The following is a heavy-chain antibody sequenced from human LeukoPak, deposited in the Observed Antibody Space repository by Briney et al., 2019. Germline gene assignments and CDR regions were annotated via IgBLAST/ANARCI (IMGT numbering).Heavy chain of an antibody. Sequence: PSETLSLTCTVSGGSISSSSYYWGWIRQPPGKGLEWIGSIYYSGSTYYNPSLKSRVTISVDTSKNQFSLKLSSVTAADTAIYYCARVHVNSGYYFGDDFDIWGQGTMVTVSS. CDR2: IYYSGST. V-gene: IGHV4-39*07. CDR3: ARVHVNSGYYFGDDFDI. CDR1: GGSISSSSYY. J-gene: IGHJ3*02. D-gene: IGHD3-22*01.